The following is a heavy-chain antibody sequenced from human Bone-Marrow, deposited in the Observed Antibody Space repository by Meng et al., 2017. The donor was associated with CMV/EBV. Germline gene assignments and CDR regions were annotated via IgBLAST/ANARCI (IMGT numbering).Heavy chain of an antibody. CDR1: GGSISSYY. CDR3: ATLRYSSSFHYYYGMVV. V-gene: IGHV4-59*01. CDR2: IYYSGST. D-gene: IGHD6-6*01. J-gene: IGHJ6*02. Sequence: SETLSLTCTVSGGSISSYYWSWIRQPPGKGLEWIGYIYYSGSTNYNPSLKSRVTISVDTSKNQFPLKLSSVTAADTAVYYCATLRYSSSFHYYYGMVVWGQGNTVTVSS.